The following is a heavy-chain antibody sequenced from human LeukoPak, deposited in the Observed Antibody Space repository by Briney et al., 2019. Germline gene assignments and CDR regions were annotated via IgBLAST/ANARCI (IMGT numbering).Heavy chain of an antibody. V-gene: IGHV4-39*07. Sequence: SETLSLTCTVSGGSISSSSYYGGWIRQPPGKGLEWIGSIYHSGSTYYNPSLKSRVTISVDTSKNQFSLKLTSVTAADTAVYYCAREDYGDYEMGLWGQGTLVTVSS. D-gene: IGHD4-17*01. CDR3: AREDYGDYEMGL. CDR1: GGSISSSSYY. CDR2: IYHSGST. J-gene: IGHJ4*02.